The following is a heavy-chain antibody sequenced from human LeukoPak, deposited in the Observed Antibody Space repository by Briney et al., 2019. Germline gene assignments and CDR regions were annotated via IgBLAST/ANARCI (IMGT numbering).Heavy chain of an antibody. D-gene: IGHD3-9*01. Sequence: SETLSLTCTVSGGSISSSSYYWGWIRQPPGKGLEWMGSIYYSGSTYYNPSLKSRVTISVDTSKNQFSLKLSSVTAADTAVYYCARQTASYDILTGYSPRYFDLWGRGTLVTVSS. CDR1: GGSISSSSYY. J-gene: IGHJ2*01. CDR2: IYYSGST. V-gene: IGHV4-39*01. CDR3: ARQTASYDILTGYSPRYFDL.